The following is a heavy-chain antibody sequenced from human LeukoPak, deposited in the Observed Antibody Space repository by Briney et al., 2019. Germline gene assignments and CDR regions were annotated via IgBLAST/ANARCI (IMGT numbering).Heavy chain of an antibody. J-gene: IGHJ4*02. Sequence: SETLSLTCIVSGGSISSSSYYWGWIRQPPGKGLEWIGSIYYSGSTYYNPSLKSRVTISVDTSKNQFSLKLSSVTAADTAVYYCASLMGANFDYWGQGTLVTVSS. CDR3: ASLMGANFDY. CDR1: GGSISSSSYY. CDR2: IYYSGST. D-gene: IGHD1-26*01. V-gene: IGHV4-39*01.